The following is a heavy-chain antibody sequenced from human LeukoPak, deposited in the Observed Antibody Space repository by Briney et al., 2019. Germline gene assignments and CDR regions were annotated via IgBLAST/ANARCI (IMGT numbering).Heavy chain of an antibody. V-gene: IGHV4-34*01. D-gene: IGHD6-19*01. J-gene: IGHJ4*02. CDR2: INHSGST. Sequence: PSETLSLTCGVYGGSFSGYYWSWIRQPPGKGLEWIGEINHSGSTNYNPSLKSRVTISVDTSKNQFSLKLSSVTAADTAVYYCARAIAVAGTLIDYWGQGTLVTVSS. CDR3: ARAIAVAGTLIDY. CDR1: GGSFSGYY.